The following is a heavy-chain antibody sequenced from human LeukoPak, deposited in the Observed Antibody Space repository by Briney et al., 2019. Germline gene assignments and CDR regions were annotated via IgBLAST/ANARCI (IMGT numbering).Heavy chain of an antibody. J-gene: IGHJ3*02. V-gene: IGHV3-30*02. CDR3: AKDGGSDPDSFDI. CDR2: IRYDGSNK. CDR1: GFTFSSYG. Sequence: GGSLRLSCAASGFTFSSYGMHWVRQAPGKGLEWVAFIRYDGSNKYYADSVKGRFTISRDNSKNTLYLQMNSLRAEDTAVYYCAKDGGSDPDSFDIWGQGTMVTVSS. D-gene: IGHD2-15*01.